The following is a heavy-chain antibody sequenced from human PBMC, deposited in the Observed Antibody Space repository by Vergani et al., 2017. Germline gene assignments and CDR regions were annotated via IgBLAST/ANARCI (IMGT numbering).Heavy chain of an antibody. Sequence: EVQRLGSGGGLVKRGGSLRRSCAASGFTFSSYSMNWVRQAPGKGLEWVSPISSSSSYIHYSDSLKGRFTISRYNAKRLLYLQMNSLRAGDTGVYYCARDRYYLGSRSYPYFYYYGLDVWGQGTAVTVSS. CDR3: ARDRYYLGSRSYPYFYYYGLDV. CDR2: ISSSSSYI. D-gene: IGHD3-10*01. J-gene: IGHJ6*02. CDR1: GFTFSSYS. V-gene: IGHV3-21*01.